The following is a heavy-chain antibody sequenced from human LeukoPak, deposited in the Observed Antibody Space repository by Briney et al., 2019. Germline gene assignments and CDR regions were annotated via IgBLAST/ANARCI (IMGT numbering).Heavy chain of an antibody. D-gene: IGHD3-9*01. CDR3: ARAVKRYFDHPPPDY. CDR2: IDPSDSYT. Sequence: ESLKISCKGSGYSFTSYWISWVRQMPGKGLEWMGRIDPSDSYTNYSPSFQGHVTISAAKSISTAYLQWSSLKASDTAMYYCARAVKRYFDHPPPDYWGQGNLVTVSS. J-gene: IGHJ4*02. V-gene: IGHV5-10-1*01. CDR1: GYSFTSYW.